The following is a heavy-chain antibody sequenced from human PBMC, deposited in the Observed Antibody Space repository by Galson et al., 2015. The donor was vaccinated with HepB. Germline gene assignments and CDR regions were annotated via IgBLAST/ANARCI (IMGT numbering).Heavy chain of an antibody. D-gene: IGHD1-14*01. J-gene: IGHJ6*02. CDR2: IIPILGIA. CDR3: ARDPEVGRPNYYYYGMDV. CDR1: GGTFSSYT. Sequence: SVKVSCKASGGTFSSYTISWVRQAPGQGLEWMGRIIPILGIANYAQKFQGRVTITADKSTSTVYMELSSLRSEDTAVYYCARDPEVGRPNYYYYGMDVWGQGTTVTVSS. V-gene: IGHV1-69*04.